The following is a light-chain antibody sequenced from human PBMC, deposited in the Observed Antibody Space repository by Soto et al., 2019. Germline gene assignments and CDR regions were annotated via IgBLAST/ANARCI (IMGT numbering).Light chain of an antibody. V-gene: IGLV1-40*01. J-gene: IGLJ1*01. CDR2: GNI. CDR1: SSNIGAGYD. Sequence: QSVLTQPPSVSGAPGQRVTISCTGSSSNIGAGYDVHWYQQLPGTAPKLLIYGNINRPSGVPDRFSGSKSGTSASLAITGLHAEDEADYYCQSYDSSLSGYVFGTGTQVTFL. CDR3: QSYDSSLSGYV.